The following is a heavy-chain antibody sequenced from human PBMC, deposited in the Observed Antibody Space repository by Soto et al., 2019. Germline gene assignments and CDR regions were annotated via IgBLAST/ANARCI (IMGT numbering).Heavy chain of an antibody. CDR2: IGTAGDT. V-gene: IGHV3-13*04. J-gene: IGHJ4*02. D-gene: IGHD3-22*01. Sequence: PWWSLRLSCSASVFTFSSYDMHWFRQGPGKGLEWVSAIGTAGDTNYAGSVKGRFTISRENAKNSLYLQMNSLRAGDTAIYFCARAIGPTLFDYWGQGTLVTVSS. CDR3: ARAIGPTLFDY. CDR1: VFTFSSYD.